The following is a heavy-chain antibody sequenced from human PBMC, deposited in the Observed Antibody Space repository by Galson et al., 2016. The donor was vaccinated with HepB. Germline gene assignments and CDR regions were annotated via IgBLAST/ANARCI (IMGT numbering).Heavy chain of an antibody. Sequence: SLRLSCAVSGFTFDDYAVSWFRQAPGKGLEWIGFIRSKAYGGTTEYAASVKGRFTISRDDSRSNAYLQMISLKTEDTAVYYCTRDRSGNALYYYYAMDVWGRGTTVTVSS. J-gene: IGHJ6*02. CDR1: GFTFDDYA. CDR2: IRSKAYGGTT. CDR3: TRDRSGNALYYYYAMDV. D-gene: IGHD1-26*01. V-gene: IGHV3-49*03.